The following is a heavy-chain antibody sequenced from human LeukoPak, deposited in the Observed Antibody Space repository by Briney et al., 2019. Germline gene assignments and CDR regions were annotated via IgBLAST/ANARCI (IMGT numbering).Heavy chain of an antibody. D-gene: IGHD3-3*02. V-gene: IGHV3-74*01. J-gene: IGHJ4*02. Sequence: PRGSLRLSCAASGFTFSSYWMHWVRQAPGKGLVWVSRINSDGSSTSYADSVKGRFTISRDNAKNTLYLQMNSLRAEDTAVYYCARDPGSTGLAVDYWGQGTLVTVSS. CDR3: ARDPGSTGLAVDY. CDR2: INSDGSST. CDR1: GFTFSSYW.